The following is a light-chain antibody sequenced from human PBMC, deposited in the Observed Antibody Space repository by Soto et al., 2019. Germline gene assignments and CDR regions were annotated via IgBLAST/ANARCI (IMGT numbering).Light chain of an antibody. CDR2: DVS. J-gene: IGLJ1*01. CDR1: SSDVGGYNY. CDR3: SSYTSSSTLDV. V-gene: IGLV2-14*01. Sequence: QPASVSGSPGQSITISCTGTSSDVGGYNYVSWYQQHPGKAPKLMIYDVSNRPSGVSNRFSGSKSGNTASLTISGLQAEDEADYYCSSYTSSSTLDVFGTGTQLTVL.